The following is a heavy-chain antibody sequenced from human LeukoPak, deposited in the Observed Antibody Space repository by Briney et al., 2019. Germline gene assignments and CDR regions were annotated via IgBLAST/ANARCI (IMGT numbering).Heavy chain of an antibody. CDR1: GFTFTSYA. CDR2: ISAGGSST. D-gene: IGHD4-17*01. J-gene: IGHJ4*02. V-gene: IGHV3-23*01. Sequence: GGSLSLSCAASGFTFTSYAMTWVRQAPRKGLEWVSAISAGGSSTYYADSVKGRFTIARDNSKNTLSLQMDSLRAEDTAVYYCARTAMGDYVRFPNDYWGQGTLVTVSS. CDR3: ARTAMGDYVRFPNDY.